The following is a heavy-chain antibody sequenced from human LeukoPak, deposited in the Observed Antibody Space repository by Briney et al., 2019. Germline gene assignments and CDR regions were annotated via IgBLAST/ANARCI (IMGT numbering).Heavy chain of an antibody. V-gene: IGHV4-34*01. D-gene: IGHD1-14*01. CDR3: VRLRYQRDY. CDR2: INHSGST. Sequence: SETLSLTCAVYGGSFSGYYWSWIRQPPGKGLEWIGEINHSGSTNYNPSLKSRVTISVDTSKNQFSLKLSSVTAADTAVYYCVRLRYQRDYWGQGTLVTVSS. J-gene: IGHJ4*02. CDR1: GGSFSGYY.